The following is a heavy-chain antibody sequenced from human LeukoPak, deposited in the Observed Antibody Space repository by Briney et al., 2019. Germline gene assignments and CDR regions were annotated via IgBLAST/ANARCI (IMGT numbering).Heavy chain of an antibody. J-gene: IGHJ4*02. V-gene: IGHV5-51*01. CDR1: GYSFTSYW. Sequence: GESLKISCKGSGYSFTSYWIGWVRQMPGKGLEWMGIIYPGDSDTRYSPSFQGQVTISADKSISTAYLQWRSMKASDTAMYYCARRRGEMTTVTYFDYWGKGTLVTVSS. CDR3: ARRRGEMTTVTYFDY. CDR2: IYPGDSDT. D-gene: IGHD4-17*01.